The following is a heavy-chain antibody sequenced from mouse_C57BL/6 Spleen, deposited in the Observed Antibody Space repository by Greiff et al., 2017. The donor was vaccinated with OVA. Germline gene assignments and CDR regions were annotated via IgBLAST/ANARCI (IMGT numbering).Heavy chain of an antibody. V-gene: IGHV5-9-1*02. J-gene: IGHJ4*01. CDR1: GFTFSSYA. Sequence: EVHLVESGEGLVKPGGSLKLSCAASGFTFSSYAMSWVRQTPEKRLEWVAYISSGGDYIYYADTVKGRFTISRDNARNTLYLQMSSLKSEDTAMYYCTRAEDYDYDDYAMDYWGQGTSVTVSS. CDR2: ISSGGDYI. CDR3: TRAEDYDYDDYAMDY. D-gene: IGHD2-4*01.